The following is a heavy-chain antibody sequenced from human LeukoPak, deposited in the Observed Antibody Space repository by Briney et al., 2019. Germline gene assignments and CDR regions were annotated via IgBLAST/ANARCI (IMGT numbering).Heavy chain of an antibody. CDR2: IIRNNSTI. J-gene: IGHJ4*02. CDR3: ATDLGSSRYYRHK. D-gene: IGHD3-22*01. CDR1: GFTFSSCS. Sequence: GGSLRLSCAASGFTFSSCSMNWVRQAPGGGLEWVSSIIRNNSTIHYAASVKSRFTISRDNAKNSLHLQMNSLRAEDTAAYYCATDLGSSRYYRHKWGQGTLVTVSS. V-gene: IGHV3-21*01.